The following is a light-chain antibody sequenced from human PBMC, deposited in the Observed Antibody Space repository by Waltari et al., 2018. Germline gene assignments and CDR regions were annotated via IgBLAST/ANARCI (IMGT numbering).Light chain of an antibody. Sequence: EVVMTQSPATLSVSPGETVTLYCRASQSVNSQLGWYQHKPGQAPRLLIYSASIRATGIPARFSGSGSGTEFTLTISSLQSEDFAVYYCQQYNSWSYTFGQGTKLEIK. CDR3: QQYNSWSYT. CDR2: SAS. V-gene: IGKV3-15*01. CDR1: QSVNSQ. J-gene: IGKJ2*01.